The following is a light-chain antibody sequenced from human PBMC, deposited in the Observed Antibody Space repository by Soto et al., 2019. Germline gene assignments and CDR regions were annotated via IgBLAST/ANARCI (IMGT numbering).Light chain of an antibody. V-gene: IGKV3-20*01. CDR3: HRFGNSPGFT. CDR1: LRVLSNY. CDR2: GAS. Sequence: EIALTQSPGTLSLSPGERVTLSCRASLRVLSNYLAWYQQKPGQAPRLLIHGASIRAAGIPDRFSGSGFGTDFTLTISRLEPEDFAVYYCHRFGNSPGFTFGQGTKLEIK. J-gene: IGKJ2*01.